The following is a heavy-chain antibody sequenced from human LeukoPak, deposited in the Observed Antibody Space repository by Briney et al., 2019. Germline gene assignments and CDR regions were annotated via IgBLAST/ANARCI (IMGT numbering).Heavy chain of an antibody. CDR3: ARDYSSSLDY. V-gene: IGHV3-48*03. Sequence: GGSLRLSCAASGFTFSSYEMTWVRQAPGKGLEWVSYISSSGSTIYYADSVKGRFTISRDNAKNSLYLQMNSLRAEDTAVYYCARDYSSSLDYWGQGTLVTVSS. CDR1: GFTFSSYE. J-gene: IGHJ4*02. D-gene: IGHD6-13*01. CDR2: ISSSGSTI.